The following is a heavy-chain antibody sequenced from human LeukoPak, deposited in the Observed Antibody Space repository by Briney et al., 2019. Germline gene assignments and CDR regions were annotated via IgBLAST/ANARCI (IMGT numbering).Heavy chain of an antibody. Sequence: SGGSLRLSCAASGFTFSSYAMSWVRRAPGKGLEWVSAISGSGGSTYYADSVKGRFTISRDNSKNTLYLQMNSLRAEDTAVYYCAKVGPRGGYQVIDYWGQGTLVTVSS. V-gene: IGHV3-23*01. CDR1: GFTFSSYA. D-gene: IGHD5-12*01. CDR3: AKVGPRGGYQVIDY. J-gene: IGHJ4*02. CDR2: ISGSGGST.